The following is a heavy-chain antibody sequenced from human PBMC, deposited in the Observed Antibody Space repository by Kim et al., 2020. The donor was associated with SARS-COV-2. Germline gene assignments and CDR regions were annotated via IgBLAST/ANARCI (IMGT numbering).Heavy chain of an antibody. CDR1: GFTFSSYA. D-gene: IGHD6-19*01. CDR2: ISYDGSNK. CDR3: AREVAVAGGVGWFDP. J-gene: IGHJ5*02. Sequence: GGSLRLSCAASGFTFSSYAMHWVRQAPGKGLEWVAVISYDGSNKYYADSVKGRFTISRDNSKNTLYLQMNSLRAEDTAVYSCAREVAVAGGVGWFDPWG. V-gene: IGHV3-30*04.